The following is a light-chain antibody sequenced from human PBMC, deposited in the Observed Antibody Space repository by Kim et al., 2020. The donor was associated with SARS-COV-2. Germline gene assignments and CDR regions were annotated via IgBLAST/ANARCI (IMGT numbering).Light chain of an antibody. J-gene: IGKJ1*01. V-gene: IGKV3-15*01. CDR1: QSVSSN. CDR2: GTS. CDR3: LQYINWPRT. Sequence: VSPGERATLSCRARQSVSSNLAWYQQKPGQSPRLLIYGTSTRATGIPARFSGSGSGTEFTLTISSLQSEDFAVYYCLQYINWPRTFGQGTKVDIK.